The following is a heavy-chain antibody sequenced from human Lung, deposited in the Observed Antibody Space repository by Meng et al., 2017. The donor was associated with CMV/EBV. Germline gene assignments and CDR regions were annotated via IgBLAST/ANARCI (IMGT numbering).Heavy chain of an antibody. V-gene: IGHV3-74*03. CDR2: IDSVGRYI. J-gene: IGHJ4*02. Sequence: LEARGGLLPPGGALRLSCAAVGFALSSYGLRGVRRAPGKGLEWVSRIDSVGRYITFEDSVKSRFTISRDTAKNMLYLEMNSLSVEDTAVYYGARGLVEYLGWEMGYWGQGTLVTVSS. CDR1: GFALSSYG. CDR3: ARGLVEYLGWEMGY. D-gene: IGHD2/OR15-2a*01.